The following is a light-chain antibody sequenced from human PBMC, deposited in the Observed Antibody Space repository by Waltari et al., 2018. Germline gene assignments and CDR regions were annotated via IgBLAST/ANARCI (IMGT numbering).Light chain of an antibody. CDR2: RAS. J-gene: IGKJ1*01. CDR3: QQYNNWPPGT. CDR1: QSIGSS. V-gene: IGKV3-15*01. Sequence: ETVVTQSPATLSMSPGERATLSCRTSQSIGSSLAWYQQRPVQAPRLLIYRASTRATGIPDSFSGSGSETEFTFTISSLQSEDIAVYYCQQYNNWPPGTFGQGTKVEI.